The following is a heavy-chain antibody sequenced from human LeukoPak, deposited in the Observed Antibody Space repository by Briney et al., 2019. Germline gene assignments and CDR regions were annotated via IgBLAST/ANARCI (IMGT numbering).Heavy chain of an antibody. CDR2: ISGDGVTT. CDR3: AKASRFLEWSDAFDI. CDR1: GFTVSGNY. Sequence: GGSLKLSCATSGFTVSGNYMSWVRQVPGKGLEWVSVISGDGVTTYYADSVKGRFTISRDNSKNTLYLQMNSLRAEDTAVYYCAKASRFLEWSDAFDIWGQGTMVTVSS. J-gene: IGHJ3*02. D-gene: IGHD3-3*01. V-gene: IGHV3-23*01.